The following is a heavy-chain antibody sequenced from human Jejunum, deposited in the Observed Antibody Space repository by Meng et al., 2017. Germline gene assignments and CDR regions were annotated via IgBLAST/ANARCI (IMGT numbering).Heavy chain of an antibody. CDR3: ARGDDWAKSGNF. J-gene: IGHJ4*02. D-gene: IGHD3-9*01. CDR1: GGSFSDHY. CDR2: IHPSGRT. Sequence: QVLLRQGGAGRLKPSETLSLTCAVYGGSFSDHYLTWIRQPPGKGLEWIGEIHPSGRTYYSPSLQSRVTITLDTSKNQFSLTLNSVTAADTAVYYCARGDDWAKSGNFWGQGTLVTVSS. V-gene: IGHV4-34*01.